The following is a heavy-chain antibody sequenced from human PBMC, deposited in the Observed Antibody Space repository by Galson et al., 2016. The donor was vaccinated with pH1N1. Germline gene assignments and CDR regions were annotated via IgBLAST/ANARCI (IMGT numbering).Heavy chain of an antibody. CDR2: IDWDDNK. Sequence: PALVKPTQTLTLTSTFSGFSLSTSGMCVSWIRQPPGKALEWPALIDWDDNKYYSTSLKTRLTITKDTSKNHVVLTMTNLDPVDTATYYCARIRYGDYSHYFDYWGQGTLVTVSS. J-gene: IGHJ4*02. D-gene: IGHD4-17*01. V-gene: IGHV2-70*01. CDR3: ARIRYGDYSHYFDY. CDR1: GFSLSTSGMC.